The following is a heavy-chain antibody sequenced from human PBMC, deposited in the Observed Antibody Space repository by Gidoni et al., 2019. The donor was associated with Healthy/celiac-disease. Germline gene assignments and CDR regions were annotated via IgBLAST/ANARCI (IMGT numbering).Heavy chain of an antibody. CDR3: AREGFPDPYCGGDCYPGHFSDYGMDV. Sequence: QVQLVQSGAEVKKPGASVKVSCKASGYTFTSYGISWVRQAPGQGLEWMGWISAYNGNTNYAQKLQGRVTMTTDTSTSTAYMELRSLRSDDTAVYYCAREGFPDPYCGGDCYPGHFSDYGMDVWGQGTTVTVSS. V-gene: IGHV1-18*01. CDR1: GYTFTSYG. D-gene: IGHD2-21*02. CDR2: ISAYNGNT. J-gene: IGHJ6*02.